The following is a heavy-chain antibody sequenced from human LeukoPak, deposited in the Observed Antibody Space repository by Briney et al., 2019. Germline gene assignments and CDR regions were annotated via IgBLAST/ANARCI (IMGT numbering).Heavy chain of an antibody. CDR1: GFTFDDYA. J-gene: IGHJ6*02. CDR3: VRDVPLQFTVASMPRNFV. D-gene: IGHD5-12*01. Sequence: GGSLRLSCAASGFTFDDYAMAWIRQAPGKGLEWVGLIRSKTYDGTTEYATSVNGRFTISRDDSNSIAYLQMNSLKAEDTAVYYCVRDVPLQFTVASMPRNFVWGQGTTVTVSS. CDR2: IRSKTYDGTT. V-gene: IGHV3-49*03.